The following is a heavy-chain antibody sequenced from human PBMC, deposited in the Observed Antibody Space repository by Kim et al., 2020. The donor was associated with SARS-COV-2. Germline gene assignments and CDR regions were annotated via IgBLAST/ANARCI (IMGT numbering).Heavy chain of an antibody. CDR1: GFTFSGFW. CDR3: VGTAGSY. V-gene: IGHV3-7*01. D-gene: IGHD3-10*01. J-gene: IGHJ4*02. CDR2: IKPDGSET. Sequence: GGSLRLSCAASGFTFSGFWMTWVRQAPGKGLEWVATIKPDGSETFYVDSVKGRFTISKDNAKNSLFLQMSSLREEDTAVSSCVGTAGSYWGQGTLVTISS.